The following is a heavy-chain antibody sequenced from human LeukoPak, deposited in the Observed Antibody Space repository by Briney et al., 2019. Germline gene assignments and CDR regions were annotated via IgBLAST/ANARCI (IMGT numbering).Heavy chain of an antibody. CDR3: ATATVKYPYFDY. J-gene: IGHJ4*02. Sequence: EGSLRLSCAASGFTFSSYAMSWVRQAPGKGLEWVSAISGSGGSTYYADSVKGRFTISRDNSKNTLYLQMNSLRAEDTAVYYCATATVKYPYFDYWGQGTLVTVSS. CDR2: ISGSGGST. D-gene: IGHD4-17*01. V-gene: IGHV3-23*01. CDR1: GFTFSSYA.